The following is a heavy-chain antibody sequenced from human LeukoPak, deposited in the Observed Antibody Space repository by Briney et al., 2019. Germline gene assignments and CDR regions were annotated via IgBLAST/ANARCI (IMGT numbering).Heavy chain of an antibody. D-gene: IGHD6-6*01. CDR1: GYTFTSYA. Sequence: ASVKVSCKASGYTFTSYAMNWVRQAPGQGLEWMGGIIPIFGTANYAQKFQGRVTITADESTSTAYMELSSLRSEDTAVYYCARGRYSSSINSMDVWGQGTTVTVSS. CDR2: IIPIFGTA. J-gene: IGHJ6*02. CDR3: ARGRYSSSINSMDV. V-gene: IGHV1-69*13.